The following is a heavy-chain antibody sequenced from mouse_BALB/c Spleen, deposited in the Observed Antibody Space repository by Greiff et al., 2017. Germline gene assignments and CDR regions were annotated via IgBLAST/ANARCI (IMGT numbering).Heavy chain of an antibody. CDR1: GYSITSGYY. CDR2: ISYDGSN. D-gene: IGHD1-1*01. J-gene: IGHJ2*01. Sequence: VQLQQSGPGLVKPSQSLSLTCSVTGYSITSGYYWNWIRQFPGNKLEWMGYISYDGSNNYNPSLKNRISITRDTSKNQFFLKLNSVTTEDTATYYCARREYYYGSSLDYWGQGTTLTVSS. V-gene: IGHV3-6*02. CDR3: ARREYYYGSSLDY.